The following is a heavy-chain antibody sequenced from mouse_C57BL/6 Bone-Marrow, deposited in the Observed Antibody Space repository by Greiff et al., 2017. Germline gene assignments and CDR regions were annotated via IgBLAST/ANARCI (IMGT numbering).Heavy chain of an antibody. J-gene: IGHJ3*01. V-gene: IGHV1-81*01. CDR3: ARRPWFAY. Sequence: QVQLQQSGAELARPGASVKLSCKASGYTFTSYGISWVKQRTGQGLEWIGEIYPRSGNTYYNEKFKGKATLTADKSSSTAYMELRRLTSEDSAVYFCARRPWFAYWGQGTLVTVSA. CDR1: GYTFTSYG. CDR2: IYPRSGNT.